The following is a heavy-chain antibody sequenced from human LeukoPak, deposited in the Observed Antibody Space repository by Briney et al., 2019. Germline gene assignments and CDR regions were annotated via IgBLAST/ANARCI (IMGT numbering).Heavy chain of an antibody. D-gene: IGHD2-21*01. V-gene: IGHV4-4*07. CDR3: ASSPRIASYMDV. CDR2: IYTSGST. J-gene: IGHJ6*03. CDR1: GGSISSYY. Sequence: SETLSLTCTVSGGSISSYYWSWIRQPAGKGLEWIGRIYTSGSTNYNPSLKIRVTMSVDTSKNQFSLKLSSVTAADTAVYYCASSPRIASYMDVWGKGTTVTVSS.